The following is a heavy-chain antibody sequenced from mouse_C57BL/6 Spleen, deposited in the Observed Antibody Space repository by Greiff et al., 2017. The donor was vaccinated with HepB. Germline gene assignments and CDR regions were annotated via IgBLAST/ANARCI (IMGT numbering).Heavy chain of an antibody. CDR3: ARGDGYYYAMDY. D-gene: IGHD1-1*01. J-gene: IGHJ4*01. CDR2: ISYDGSN. V-gene: IGHV3-6*01. Sequence: EVQLQQSGPGLVKPSQSLSLTCSVPGYSITSGYYWNWIRQFPGNKLEWMGYISYDGSNNYNPSLKNRISITRDTSKNQFFLKLNSVTTEDTATYYCARGDGYYYAMDYWGQGTSVTVSS. CDR1: GYSITSGYY.